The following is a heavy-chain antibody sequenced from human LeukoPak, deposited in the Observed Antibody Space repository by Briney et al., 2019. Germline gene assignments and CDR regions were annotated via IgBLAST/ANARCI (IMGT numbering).Heavy chain of an antibody. J-gene: IGHJ4*02. CDR2: ISSSSSYI. CDR3: AKDGRYYYGSGSYFFDY. Sequence: GGSLRLSCAASGFTFSSYSMNWVRQAPGKGLEWVSSISSSSSYIYYADSVKGRFTISRDNAKNSLYLQMNSLRAEDTALYYCAKDGRYYYGSGSYFFDYWGQGTLVTVSS. V-gene: IGHV3-21*04. D-gene: IGHD3-10*01. CDR1: GFTFSSYS.